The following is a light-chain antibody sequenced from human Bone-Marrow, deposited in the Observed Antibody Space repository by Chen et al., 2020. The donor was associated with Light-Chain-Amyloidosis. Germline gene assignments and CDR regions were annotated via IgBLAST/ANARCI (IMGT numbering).Light chain of an antibody. CDR2: GSS. CDR3: QQYGTSPLT. J-gene: IGKJ4*01. Sequence: EIVLTQSPGTLSLSPGEGANLSCRASQTISSNYLTWYQQKFGQAPRLLIYGSSSRATDIPDRFTGSGSGTDFTLTINGLGPEDFAMYYCQQYGTSPLTFGGGTKVEIK. V-gene: IGKV3-20*01. CDR1: QTISSNY.